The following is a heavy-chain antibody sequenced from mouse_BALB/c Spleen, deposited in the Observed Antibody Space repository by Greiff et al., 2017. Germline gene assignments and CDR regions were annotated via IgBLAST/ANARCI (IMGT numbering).Heavy chain of an antibody. CDR3: ARYGYYYGSNAMDY. CDR1: GDSITSGY. CDR2: ISYSGST. Sequence: EVQVVESGPSLVKPSQTLSLTCSVTGDSITSGYWNWIRKFPGNKLEYMGYISYSGSTYYNPSLKSRISITRDTSKNQYYLQLNSVTTEDTATYYCARYGYYYGSNAMDYWGQGTSVTVSS. J-gene: IGHJ4*01. D-gene: IGHD1-1*01. V-gene: IGHV3-8*02.